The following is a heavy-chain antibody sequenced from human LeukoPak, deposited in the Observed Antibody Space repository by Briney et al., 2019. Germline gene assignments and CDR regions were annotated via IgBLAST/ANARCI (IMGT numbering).Heavy chain of an antibody. D-gene: IGHD3-10*01. CDR1: GYTFTSYY. CDR3: ARGITTMVQGGPRANTFDY. CDR2: INPSGGST. V-gene: IGHV1-46*01. J-gene: IGHJ4*02. Sequence: ASVKVSCKASGYTFTSYYMHWVRQAPGQGLEWMGIINPSGGSTSYAQKFQGRVTMTRDTSTSTVYMELSSLRSEDTAVYYCARGITTMVQGGPRANTFDYWGQGTLVTVSS.